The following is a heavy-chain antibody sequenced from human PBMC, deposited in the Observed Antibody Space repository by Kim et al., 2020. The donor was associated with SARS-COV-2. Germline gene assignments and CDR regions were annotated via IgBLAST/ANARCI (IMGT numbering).Heavy chain of an antibody. D-gene: IGHD6-19*01. V-gene: IGHV4-39*01. CDR3: ASLRRGAVAGIIGTSNNWFYP. Sequence: SETLSLTCTVSGGSISSSSYYWGWIRQPPGKGLEWIGSIYYSGSTYYNPSLKSRVTISVDTSKNQFPLKLSSVTAADTAVYYCASLRRGAVAGIIGTSNNWFYPSGQGTLVTVSS. J-gene: IGHJ5*02. CDR1: GGSISSSSYY. CDR2: IYYSGST.